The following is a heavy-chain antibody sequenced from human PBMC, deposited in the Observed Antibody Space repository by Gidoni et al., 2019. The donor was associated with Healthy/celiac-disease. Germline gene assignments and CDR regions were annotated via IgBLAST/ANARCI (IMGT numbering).Heavy chain of an antibody. CDR2: IYWDDDK. CDR3: AHSPNSRAVDGRVGWFDY. CDR1: GFSLLTRGVG. J-gene: IGHJ5*01. D-gene: IGHD6-19*01. Sequence: QLPLKASGPPLVTPTPTLTLTCTFSGFSLLTRGVGVGWIRQPPGKALEWLALIYWDDDKRYSPSLKSRLTITKDTSKNQVVLKMTNMDPVDTATYYCAHSPNSRAVDGRVGWFDYWGQGTLVTVSS. V-gene: IGHV2-5*02.